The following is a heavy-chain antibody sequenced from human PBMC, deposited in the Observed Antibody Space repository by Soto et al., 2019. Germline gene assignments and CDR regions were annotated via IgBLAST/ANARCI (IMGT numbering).Heavy chain of an antibody. CDR3: ARGPFRPSAMAV. J-gene: IGHJ6*02. Sequence: ASVKVSCKASGYTFTSYYMHWVRQAPGQGLEWMGIINPSGGSTSYAQKFQGRVTMTRDTSTRTVYMEVRDLTSEDTAIYYWARGPFRPSAMAVWGQGTTVTVS. CDR2: INPSGGST. V-gene: IGHV1-46*01. CDR1: GYTFTSYY. D-gene: IGHD3-10*01.